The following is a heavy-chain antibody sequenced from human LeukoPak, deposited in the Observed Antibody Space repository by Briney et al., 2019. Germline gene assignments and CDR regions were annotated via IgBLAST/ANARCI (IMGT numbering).Heavy chain of an antibody. CDR3: AKRKDGGAASFDC. CDR1: GVTFSSYA. D-gene: IGHD3-16*01. Sequence: PGGSLRLSCAASGVTFSSYAMSWVRQAPGKGLEWVSAISASGGSTYYTDPVKGRFTISRDNSKNTLYLQMSSLRAEDTGVYYCAKRKDGGAASFDCWGQGTLVTVSS. V-gene: IGHV3-23*01. J-gene: IGHJ4*02. CDR2: ISASGGST.